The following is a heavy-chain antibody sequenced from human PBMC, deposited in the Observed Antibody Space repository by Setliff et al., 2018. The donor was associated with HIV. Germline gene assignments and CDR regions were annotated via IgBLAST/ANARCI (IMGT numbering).Heavy chain of an antibody. Sequence: GGSLRLSCAASGFTFSNYWMSWVRQAPGKGLEWVASVKQDGTEIYYVDSVKGRITIFRDNAKKSMYLQMNSLRAEDTAVYYCARVALQFLEWPSGDAFDMWGQGTLVTVSS. J-gene: IGHJ3*02. CDR3: ARVALQFLEWPSGDAFDM. V-gene: IGHV3-7*01. CDR2: VKQDGTEI. CDR1: GFTFSNYW. D-gene: IGHD3-3*01.